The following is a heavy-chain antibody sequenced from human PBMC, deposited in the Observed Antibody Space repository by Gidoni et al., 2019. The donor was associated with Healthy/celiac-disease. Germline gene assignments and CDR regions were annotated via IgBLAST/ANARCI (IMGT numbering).Heavy chain of an antibody. J-gene: IGHJ3*02. CDR2: FDPEDGET. V-gene: IGHV1-24*01. Sequence: QVQLVLSGAAVNKPVASVMVSSKASGYTLTYLFMHWVRQAPGKGLEWMGGFDPEDGETIYAQKFQGRVTMTEDTSTDTAYMGLSSLRSEDTAVYYCATPTPGVSVPAANAVDIWGQGKMVTVSS. CDR1: GYTLTYLF. D-gene: IGHD2-2*01. CDR3: ATPTPGVSVPAANAVDI.